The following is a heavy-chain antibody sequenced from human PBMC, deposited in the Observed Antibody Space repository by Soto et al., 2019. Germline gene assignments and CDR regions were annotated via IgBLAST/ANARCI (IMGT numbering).Heavy chain of an antibody. CDR1: GGNIIAHG. V-gene: IGHV3-11*04. CDR3: ARDLDWGFDS. CDR2: ISGSGATA. Sequence: RVSWTAAGGNIIAHGRSWIRQAPGKGLEWVSYISGSGATAYYADSVKGRFTISRDNAKNSLYLQVSSLGVEDTAQYYCARDLDWGFDSWGQGILVTVSS. J-gene: IGHJ4*02. D-gene: IGHD7-27*01.